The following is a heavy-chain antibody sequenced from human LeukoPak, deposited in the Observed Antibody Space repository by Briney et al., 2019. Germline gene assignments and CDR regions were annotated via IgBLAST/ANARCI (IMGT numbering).Heavy chain of an antibody. V-gene: IGHV3-53*01. CDR2: IHSLGST. CDR3: AGVAPGDYFDY. D-gene: IGHD2-15*01. J-gene: IGHJ4*02. CDR1: GFTVSSNY. Sequence: PGRSLRLSCAASGFTVSSNYMSWVRQAPAKGLEWVSVIHSLGSTYAPDAVKGRFTISRDNSKNTLYLQMTSLRADDTAVYYCAGVAPGDYFDYWGQGTLVTVSS.